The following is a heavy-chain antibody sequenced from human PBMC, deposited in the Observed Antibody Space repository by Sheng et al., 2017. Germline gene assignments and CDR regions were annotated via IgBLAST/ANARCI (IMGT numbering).Heavy chain of an antibody. CDR2: ISSSGSTI. D-gene: IGHD2-21*01. J-gene: IGHJ4*02. CDR3: ARARNCGGGSCYFDY. CDR1: GFTFSSYE. V-gene: IGHV3-48*03. Sequence: EVQLVESGGGLVQPGGSLRLSCAASGFTFSSYEMNWVRQAPGKGLEWVSYISSSGSTIYYADSVKGRFTISRDNAKNSLYLQMNSLRAEDTAVYYCARARNCGGGSCYFDYWGQGTLVTVSS.